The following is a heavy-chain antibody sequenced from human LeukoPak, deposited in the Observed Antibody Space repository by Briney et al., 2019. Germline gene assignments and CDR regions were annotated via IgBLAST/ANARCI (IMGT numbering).Heavy chain of an antibody. Sequence: PSGTLSLTCAVSGGSINSSSWWSWVRQPPGKGLEWIGEFSQSGRAKYNPSLKSRVTISIDKSKNQFSLKLSSVTAADTAVYYCATDHDILTGYYDYWGQGILVTVSS. J-gene: IGHJ4*02. CDR1: GGSINSSSW. V-gene: IGHV4-4*02. CDR3: ATDHDILTGYYDY. CDR2: FSQSGRA. D-gene: IGHD3-9*01.